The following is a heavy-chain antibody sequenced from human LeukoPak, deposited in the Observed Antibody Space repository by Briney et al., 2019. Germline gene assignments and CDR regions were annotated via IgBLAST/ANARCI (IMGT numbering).Heavy chain of an antibody. CDR1: GYTFTNYG. V-gene: IGHV1-18*01. Sequence: ASVKVSCKASGYTFTNYGVSWGRQAPGQGLEWMGWISAYNANTNYAQKFQGRVTMATDTSTSTAYMELRSLSSDDTAVYYCARPDGDYGFGHYYGVDVWGQGTTVIVSS. D-gene: IGHD4-17*01. CDR3: ARPDGDYGFGHYYGVDV. CDR2: ISAYNANT. J-gene: IGHJ6*02.